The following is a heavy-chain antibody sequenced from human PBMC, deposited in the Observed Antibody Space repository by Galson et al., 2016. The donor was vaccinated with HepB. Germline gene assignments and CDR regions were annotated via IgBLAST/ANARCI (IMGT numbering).Heavy chain of an antibody. CDR2: IRSKTDGGTT. Sequence: SLRLSCAASGFTVTNAWMSWVRQAPGKGLEWVGRIRSKTDGGTTDYGAPVKGRITISRDDSKNTLYLQINNLKTKDTAVYYCTTVGIALPNTDHWGQGTVVTVSS. CDR1: GFTVTNAW. J-gene: IGHJ4*02. V-gene: IGHV3-15*01. D-gene: IGHD6-13*01. CDR3: TTVGIALPNTDH.